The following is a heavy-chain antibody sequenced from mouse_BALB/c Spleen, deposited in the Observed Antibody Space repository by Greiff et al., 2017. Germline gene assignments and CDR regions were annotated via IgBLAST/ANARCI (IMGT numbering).Heavy chain of an antibody. V-gene: IGHV5-17*02. CDR3: ARSAGTDGYWYFDV. D-gene: IGHD4-1*01. J-gene: IGHJ1*01. CDR2: ISSGSSTI. Sequence: EVKLVESGGGLVQPGGSRKLSCAASGFTFSSFGMHWVRQAPEKGLEWVAYISSGSSTIYYADTVKGRFTISRDNPKNTLFLQMTSLRSEDTAMYYCARSAGTDGYWYFDVWGAGTTVTVSS. CDR1: GFTFSSFG.